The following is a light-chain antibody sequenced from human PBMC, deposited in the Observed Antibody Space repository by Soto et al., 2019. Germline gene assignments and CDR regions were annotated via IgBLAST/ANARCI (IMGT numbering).Light chain of an antibody. CDR1: SSDVGSSNL. J-gene: IGLJ1*01. CDR3: CSFARSTTFYV. CDR2: EGD. V-gene: IGLV2-23*01. Sequence: QSALTQPASVSGSPGQSITISCSGTSSDVGSSNLVSWYQQHPGKAPKLIIFEGDRRPSGVSGRFPGSKSGNTASLTISGLQAEDEADYYCCSFARSTTFYVFGTGTKLTVL.